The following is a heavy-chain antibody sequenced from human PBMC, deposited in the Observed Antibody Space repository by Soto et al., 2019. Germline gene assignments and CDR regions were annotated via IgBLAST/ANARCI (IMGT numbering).Heavy chain of an antibody. J-gene: IGHJ5*02. V-gene: IGHV1-3*01. CDR1: GYTFTSYG. CDR2: INAANGDT. D-gene: IGHD6-13*01. Sequence: QVQPVQSGTEVKKPGASVKVSCKASGYTFTSYGIHWVRQAPGQRLEWMGWINAANGDTKYSPKFQGRVTINRDTSASTAYMELSSLRSEDTAVYYCVRRHVSATGIDWFDPWGQGTLVTVSS. CDR3: VRRHVSATGIDWFDP.